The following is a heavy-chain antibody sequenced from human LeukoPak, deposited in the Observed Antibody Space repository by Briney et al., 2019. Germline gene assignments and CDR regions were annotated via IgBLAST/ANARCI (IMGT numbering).Heavy chain of an antibody. CDR1: GYTFTSYY. D-gene: IGHD3-22*01. J-gene: IGHJ5*02. CDR2: INPSGGST. Sequence: ASVKVSCKASGYTFTSYYMHWVRQAPGQGLEWMGIINPSGGSTSYAQKFQGRVTMTRDTSTSTVYMELSSLRSEDTAVYYCARALLQYEHYYDSSATPPPNWFDPWGQGTLVTVSS. CDR3: ARALLQYEHYYDSSATPPPNWFDP. V-gene: IGHV1-46*01.